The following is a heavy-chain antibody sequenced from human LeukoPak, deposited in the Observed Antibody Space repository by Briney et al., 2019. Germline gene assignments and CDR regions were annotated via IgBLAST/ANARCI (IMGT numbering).Heavy chain of an antibody. CDR1: GFTVNTAW. CDR3: TTDNVRGV. CDR2: VTDGGTT. Sequence: GGSLRLSCAASGFTVNTAWMSWVRQALGKGLEWVGRVTDGGTTEYAAPVKGRFTISRDDSKNTLYLQMSGLKSEDTGVYYCTTDNVRGVWGQRILVTVSS. D-gene: IGHD3-10*01. V-gene: IGHV3-15*01. J-gene: IGHJ4*02.